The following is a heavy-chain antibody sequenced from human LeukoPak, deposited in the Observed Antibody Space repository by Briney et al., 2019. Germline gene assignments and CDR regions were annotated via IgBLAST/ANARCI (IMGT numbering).Heavy chain of an antibody. CDR1: GGSVSSGDYL. V-gene: IGHV4-30-4*01. Sequence: SQTLSLTCTVSGGSVSSGDYLWSWIRQPPGKGLELIAYIYYTGTTYYNPSLKSPVTISVDTSKNQFSLQLNSVTAADTAVYYCARQYYGSEDNWGQGTLVTVSS. D-gene: IGHD3-10*01. J-gene: IGHJ4*02. CDR3: ARQYYGSEDN. CDR2: IYYTGTT.